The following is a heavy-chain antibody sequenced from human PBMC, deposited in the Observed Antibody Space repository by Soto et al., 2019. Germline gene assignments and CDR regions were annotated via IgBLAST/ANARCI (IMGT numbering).Heavy chain of an antibody. J-gene: IGHJ4*02. V-gene: IGHV5-10-1*01. Sequence: GESLKISCQASGYSFTAYWITWVRQMSGKGLEWMATIDPSDSYVDYSPSFRGHVIFSVDRSITTVYLQWNSLKASDSAMYFCTRRASSSFYHFDFWGQGALVTVSS. D-gene: IGHD2-2*01. CDR1: GYSFTAYW. CDR2: IDPSDSYV. CDR3: TRRASSSFYHFDF.